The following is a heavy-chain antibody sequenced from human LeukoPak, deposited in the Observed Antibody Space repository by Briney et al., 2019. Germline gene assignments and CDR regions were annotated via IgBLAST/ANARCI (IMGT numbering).Heavy chain of an antibody. CDR1: GFIFSTHS. CDR3: ARDFRTQLDGYSPPYHFDY. J-gene: IGHJ4*02. V-gene: IGHV3-21*01. D-gene: IGHD5-24*01. Sequence: GGSLRLSCAASGFIFSTHSMSWVRQAPGKGLEWVSSISSGSSHIYYADSIKGRFTISRDNAKNSLFLQMNSLRAEDTAVYYCARDFRTQLDGYSPPYHFDYWGQGDLVIVSS. CDR2: ISSGSSHI.